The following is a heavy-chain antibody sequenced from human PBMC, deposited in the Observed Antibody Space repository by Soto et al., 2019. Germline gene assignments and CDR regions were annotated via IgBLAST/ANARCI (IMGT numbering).Heavy chain of an antibody. Sequence: QVQLQQWGAGLLKPSETLSLTCAVYGGSFSGSYWTWIRQPPGKGLEWVGEISHSGSTKYNPSLKCRVTISVDTSKNQFSLKLSSVTAADTAVYYCGTVGSCSGHSCYPGAFDYWGQGTLVTVSS. D-gene: IGHD2-15*01. CDR3: GTVGSCSGHSCYPGAFDY. CDR2: ISHSGST. CDR1: GGSFSGSY. J-gene: IGHJ4*02. V-gene: IGHV4-34*02.